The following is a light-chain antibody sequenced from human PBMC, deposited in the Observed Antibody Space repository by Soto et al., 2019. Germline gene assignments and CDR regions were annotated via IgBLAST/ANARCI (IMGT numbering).Light chain of an antibody. CDR2: DVS. V-gene: IGLV2-14*01. J-gene: IGLJ3*02. Sequence: QSALTQPASVSGSPGQSITISCTGTYSDVGGHNYVSWYRQHPGKAPKLMIYDVSNRPSGVSNRFSGSKSGNTASLTISGLQAEDEADYYCSSYSSSNTLVVFGGGTKLTVL. CDR1: YSDVGGHNY. CDR3: SSYSSSNTLVV.